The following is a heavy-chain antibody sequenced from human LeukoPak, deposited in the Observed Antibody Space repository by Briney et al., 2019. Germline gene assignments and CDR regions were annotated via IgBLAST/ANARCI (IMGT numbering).Heavy chain of an antibody. CDR1: GITFSSDP. J-gene: IGHJ5*02. D-gene: IGHD3-3*01. V-gene: IGHV3-30*04. CDR2: ISYDGSQK. Sequence: GGSLRLSCVASGITFSSDPMHWVRQAPGKGLEWVAVISYDGSQKYYADSEKGRFTISRDNSKNTLYLQMNSLRREDTAVYYCAKGPDDFYDFWSGFYTNWFDPWGQGTLVTVSS. CDR3: AKGPDDFYDFWSGFYTNWFDP.